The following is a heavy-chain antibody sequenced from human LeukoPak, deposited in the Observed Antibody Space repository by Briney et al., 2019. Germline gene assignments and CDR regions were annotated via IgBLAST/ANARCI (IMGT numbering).Heavy chain of an antibody. CDR3: ARGPVEAVFGVSTED. CDR1: GYIFTSYD. D-gene: IGHD3-10*02. CDR2: MNPSSGNT. J-gene: IGHJ6*02. Sequence: GASVKVSCKASGYIFTSYDINWVRQATGQGLEWMGWMNPSSGNTGYAQKFQGRVSMTRDTSISTAYMELSSLRSEDTAVYYCARGPVEAVFGVSTEDWGQGTTVTVSS. V-gene: IGHV1-8*01.